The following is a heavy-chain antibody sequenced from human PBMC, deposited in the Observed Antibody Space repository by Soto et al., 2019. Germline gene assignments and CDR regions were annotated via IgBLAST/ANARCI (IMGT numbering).Heavy chain of an antibody. J-gene: IGHJ6*02. CDR2: IYYNGST. D-gene: IGHD2-2*02. V-gene: IGHV4-31*03. CDR1: GGSISSGYYY. Sequence: PSETLSLTCTVSGGSISSGYYYWSWIRQHPGKGLEWLGYIYYNGSTYYNPSLKSRLTISIDTSKNQFSLRLTSVTAADTAVFYCARLPPHNTPDWDFYYGLDVWGQGTTVTVSS. CDR3: ARLPPHNTPDWDFYYGLDV.